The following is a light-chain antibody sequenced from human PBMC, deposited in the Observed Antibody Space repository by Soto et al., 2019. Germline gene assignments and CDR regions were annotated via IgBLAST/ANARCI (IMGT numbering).Light chain of an antibody. CDR1: QGISSY. Sequence: DIQLTQSPSFLSASVGDRVTVTCRASQGISSYLAGYQQRPGNAPKLLIYAASTLQSGVPSRFSGSGYGTEFTLTISSLQPEDFATYYCQQLNSYPALTFGGGTKVDIK. CDR3: QQLNSYPALT. CDR2: AAS. V-gene: IGKV1-9*01. J-gene: IGKJ4*01.